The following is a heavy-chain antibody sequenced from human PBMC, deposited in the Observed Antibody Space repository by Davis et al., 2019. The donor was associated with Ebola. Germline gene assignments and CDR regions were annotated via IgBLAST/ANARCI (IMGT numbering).Heavy chain of an antibody. CDR2: IYFSGAT. Sequence: PSETLSLTCNVSGGSITNYYWDWIRQPPGKGLEWIGHIYFSGATKYNPSLRSRATISVDTSKNQFYLKLNSVTAADTAVYYCARDAADDYGVNFDYWGQGILVTVSS. V-gene: IGHV4-59*01. D-gene: IGHD4-17*01. J-gene: IGHJ4*02. CDR1: GGSITNYY. CDR3: ARDAADDYGVNFDY.